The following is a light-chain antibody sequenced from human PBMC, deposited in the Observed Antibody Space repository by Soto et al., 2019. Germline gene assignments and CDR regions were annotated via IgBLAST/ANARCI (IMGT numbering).Light chain of an antibody. CDR3: MRARQTRWT. CDR2: LGS. J-gene: IGKJ1*01. V-gene: IGKV2-28*01. Sequence: DIAMTQSPLSLAVTPGESASISCRSSQSLLHSNGYNYLDWYLQKPGQSPQLLIFLGSNRTSGVPDRISGSGAGTDFTLTISRVEAEDVGVYYCMRARQTRWTFGQGTKVEIK. CDR1: QSLLHSNGYNY.